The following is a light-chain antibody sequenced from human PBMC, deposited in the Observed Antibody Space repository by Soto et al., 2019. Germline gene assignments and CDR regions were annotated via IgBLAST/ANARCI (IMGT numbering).Light chain of an antibody. V-gene: IGKV4-1*01. Sequence: DIVMTQSPDSLAVSLGERATINCKSSQSVLYSSNNKNYLAWYQQKPRQPPKLLIYWASTRESGVPDRFSGSGSGTDFTRTISSLQAEDVAVYYCQQYYTTPPWTFGQGTKVEIK. CDR2: WAS. CDR1: QSVLYSSNNKNY. CDR3: QQYYTTPPWT. J-gene: IGKJ1*01.